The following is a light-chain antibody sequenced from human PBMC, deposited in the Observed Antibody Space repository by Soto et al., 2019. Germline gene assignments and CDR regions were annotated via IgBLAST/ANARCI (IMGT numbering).Light chain of an antibody. CDR2: TNN. CDR3: AACDDSLDLYV. CDR1: SSNIGSNT. J-gene: IGLJ1*01. V-gene: IGLV1-44*01. Sequence: QSALTQPPSASGTPGQRVTLSCFGTSSNIGSNTVNWYQQFPGTAPKLLIFTNNQRPSGVPDRFSGSKSGTSASLAISGLHFDDEADYYCAACDDSLDLYVFG.